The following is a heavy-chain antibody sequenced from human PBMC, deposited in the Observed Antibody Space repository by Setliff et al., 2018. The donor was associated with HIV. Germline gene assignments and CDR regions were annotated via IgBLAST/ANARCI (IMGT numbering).Heavy chain of an antibody. CDR1: GFSFSDHY. CDR3: ARKTPGLGPFEY. J-gene: IGHJ4*02. D-gene: IGHD1-26*01. Sequence: GGSLRLSCAASGFSFSDHYMDWVRQAPGKGLEWLSYIYNSGDTKYYADSVKGRFTISRDNAKNSLYLQMYSLRVEDTAVYYCARKTPGLGPFEYWGQGTLVTVSS. V-gene: IGHV3-11*04. CDR2: IYNSGDTK.